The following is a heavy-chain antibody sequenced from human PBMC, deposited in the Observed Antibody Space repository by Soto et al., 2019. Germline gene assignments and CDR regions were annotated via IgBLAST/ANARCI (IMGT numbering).Heavy chain of an antibody. D-gene: IGHD6-19*01. CDR3: ASRRLDSSGGLDY. CDR2: IYHSGST. V-gene: IGHV4-4*02. J-gene: IGHJ4*02. CDR1: SGSISSSNW. Sequence: QVQLQESGPGLVKPSGTLSLTCAVSSGSISSSNWWSWVRQPPGKGLEWIGEIYHSGSTNHNPSLKSRITISVDQSKNQFSLKLSSVTTADTAVYYCASRRLDSSGGLDYWGQGTLVTVSS.